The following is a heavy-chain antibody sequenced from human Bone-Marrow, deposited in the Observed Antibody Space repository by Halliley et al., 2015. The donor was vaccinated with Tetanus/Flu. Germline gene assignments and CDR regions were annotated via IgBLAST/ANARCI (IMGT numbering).Heavy chain of an antibody. CDR2: IYPDDSDT. Sequence: KGLGWMGSIYPDDSDTKYSPSFQGQVTISADKSIRTAYLQWSSLKASDSAMYYCATSRGFDSWGQGTLVTVSS. V-gene: IGHV5-51*01. CDR3: ATSRGFDS. J-gene: IGHJ4*02.